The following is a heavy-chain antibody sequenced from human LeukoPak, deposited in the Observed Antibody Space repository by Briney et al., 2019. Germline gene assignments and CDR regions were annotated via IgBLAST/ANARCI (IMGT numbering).Heavy chain of an antibody. J-gene: IGHJ2*01. D-gene: IGHD5-18*01. CDR2: ITSSASST. CDR1: GFSFSSYA. Sequence: GGSLRLSCTASGFSFSSYALSWVRQAPGKGLEWVSGITSSASSTYYADSVKGRFTISRDNSKNTLYLQMNSLRAEDTAVYYCARDAAWIQLDWYFDLWGRGTLVTVSS. V-gene: IGHV3-23*01. CDR3: ARDAAWIQLDWYFDL.